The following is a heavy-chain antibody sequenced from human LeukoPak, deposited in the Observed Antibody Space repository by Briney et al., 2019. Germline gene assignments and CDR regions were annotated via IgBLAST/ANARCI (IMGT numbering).Heavy chain of an antibody. J-gene: IGHJ4*02. D-gene: IGHD6-13*01. CDR2: IYSGGSGGST. V-gene: IGHV3-66*01. CDR3: AKGGGKAAAGTGD. CDR1: GFTVSSNY. Sequence: GGSLRLSCAASGFTVSSNYMSWVRQAPGKGLEWVSVIYSGGSGGSTYYADSVKGRFTISRDNSKNTLYLQMNSLRAEDTAVYYCAKGGGKAAAGTGDWGQGTLVTVSS.